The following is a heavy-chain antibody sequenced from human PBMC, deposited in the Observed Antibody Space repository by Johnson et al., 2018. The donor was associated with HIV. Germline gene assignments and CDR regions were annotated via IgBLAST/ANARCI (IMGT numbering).Heavy chain of an antibody. J-gene: IGHJ3*02. V-gene: IGHV3-23*04. CDR3: ARASGSSDWRAFDI. CDR2: ISGSGGST. Sequence: VQLVESGGGVVQPGRSLRLSCAASGFTFSSYAMSWVRQAPGKGLEWVSAISGSGGSTYYADSVKGRFTISRDNSKNTLYLQMNSLKTEDTAVYYCARASGSSDWRAFDIWGQGTLVTVSS. D-gene: IGHD1-26*01. CDR1: GFTFSSYA.